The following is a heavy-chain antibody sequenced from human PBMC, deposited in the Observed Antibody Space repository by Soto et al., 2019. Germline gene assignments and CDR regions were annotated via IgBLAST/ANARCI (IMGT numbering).Heavy chain of an antibody. CDR3: ARADRGQAQGYYYYGMDV. V-gene: IGHV3-48*01. D-gene: IGHD2-15*01. J-gene: IGHJ6*02. CDR1: GFTFSSYS. Sequence: GSLRLSCAASGFTFSSYSMNWVRQAPGKGLEWVSYISSSSSTIYYADSVKGRFTISRDNAKNSLYLQMNSLRAEDTAVYYCARADRGQAQGYYYYGMDVWGQRNTVPVSS. CDR2: ISSSSSTI.